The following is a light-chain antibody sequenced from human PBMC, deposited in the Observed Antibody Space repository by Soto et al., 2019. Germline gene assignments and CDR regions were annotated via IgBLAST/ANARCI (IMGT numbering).Light chain of an antibody. V-gene: IGLV2-14*03. J-gene: IGLJ2*01. Sequence: QSALTQPASVSGSPGQSITISCTGTSSDVGGYNYVSWYQQHPGKAPKLMICDVSNRPSGVSNRFSGSKSGNTASLTISGLQAEDEADYYCSSYTSSFTVLFGGGTQLTV. CDR2: DVS. CDR3: SSYTSSFTVL. CDR1: SSDVGGYNY.